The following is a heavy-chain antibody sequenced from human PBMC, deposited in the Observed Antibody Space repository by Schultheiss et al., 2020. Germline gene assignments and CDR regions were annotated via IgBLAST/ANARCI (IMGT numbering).Heavy chain of an antibody. CDR1: GFTFSSYG. CDR2: ISWNGGSI. J-gene: IGHJ4*02. D-gene: IGHD1-26*01. Sequence: GGSLILSCAASGFTFSSYGMHWVRQAPGKGLEWVSGISWNGGSIGYADSVKGRFTISRDNPKNSLYLQMSSLRAEDTAVYYCAGGSYSPFDYWGQGTLVTVSS. V-gene: IGHV3-20*04. CDR3: AGGSYSPFDY.